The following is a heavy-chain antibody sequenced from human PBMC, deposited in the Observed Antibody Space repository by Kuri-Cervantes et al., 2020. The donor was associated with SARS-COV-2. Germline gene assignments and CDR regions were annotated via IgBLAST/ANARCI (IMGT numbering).Heavy chain of an antibody. Sequence: ASVKVSCKASGYTFTSYAMHWVRQAPGQRLEWMGWSNAGNGNTKYSQEFQGRVTITRDTFASTAYMELSSLTSEDTAIYYCYCAPKEGFDSWGQGTLVTVSS. D-gene: IGHD2-21*01. CDR2: SNAGNGNT. CDR3: YCAPKEGFDS. CDR1: GYTFTSYA. J-gene: IGHJ4*02. V-gene: IGHV1-3*01.